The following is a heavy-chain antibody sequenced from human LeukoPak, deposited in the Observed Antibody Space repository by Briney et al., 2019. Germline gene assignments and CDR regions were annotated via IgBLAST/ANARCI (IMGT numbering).Heavy chain of an antibody. CDR2: IFYTGRT. J-gene: IGHJ4*02. V-gene: IGHV4-59*08. CDR3: ARFAYCGSNCWYYFDY. D-gene: IGHD2-21*02. Sequence: PSETLSLTCTVSGGSISSYYWSWIRQPPGKGLEWIGYIFYTGRTNHNPSLKSRVTISVDTSENQLSLKLSSVTAADTAVYYCARFAYCGSNCWYYFDYWGQGILVTVSS. CDR1: GGSISSYY.